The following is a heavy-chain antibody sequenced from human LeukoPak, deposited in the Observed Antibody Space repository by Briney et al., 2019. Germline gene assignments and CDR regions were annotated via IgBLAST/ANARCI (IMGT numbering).Heavy chain of an antibody. D-gene: IGHD5-12*01. Sequence: GGSLRLCCAASGFTVSSKYMTWVRQAPGKGLEWVSVLYSGGSTYYADSVKGRFTISRDDSNNTLYLQMNSLRPEDTAVYYCAREAYESFLDCWGQGTLVTVSS. CDR2: LYSGGST. J-gene: IGHJ4*02. CDR1: GFTVSSKY. V-gene: IGHV3-66*01. CDR3: AREAYESFLDC.